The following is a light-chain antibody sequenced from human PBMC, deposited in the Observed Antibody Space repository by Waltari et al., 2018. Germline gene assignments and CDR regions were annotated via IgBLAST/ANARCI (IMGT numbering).Light chain of an antibody. Sequence: QSVLTQPPSVSAAPGQRVTISCSGGSPNIGNNYVSWYLPFPGTAPKLLIYENTERPSGIHGRFSGSKCGTSATLDITGLQAGDEADYYCGTWDSSLSGAVFGGGTHLTVL. CDR1: SPNIGNNY. CDR3: GTWDSSLSGAV. J-gene: IGLJ7*01. CDR2: ENT. V-gene: IGLV1-51*02.